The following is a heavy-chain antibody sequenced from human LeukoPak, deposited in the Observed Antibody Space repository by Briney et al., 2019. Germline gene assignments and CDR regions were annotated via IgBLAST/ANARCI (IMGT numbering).Heavy chain of an antibody. Sequence: GGSLRLSCAASGFTFSDYYMSWIRQAPGKGLEWVSYISSSGSTIYYADSVKGRFTISRDNAKNSLYLQMNSLRAEDTAVYYCAREPKAYDFWSGQTPDYWGQGTLVTVSS. V-gene: IGHV3-11*01. D-gene: IGHD3-3*01. J-gene: IGHJ4*02. CDR3: AREPKAYDFWSGQTPDY. CDR1: GFTFSDYY. CDR2: ISSSGSTI.